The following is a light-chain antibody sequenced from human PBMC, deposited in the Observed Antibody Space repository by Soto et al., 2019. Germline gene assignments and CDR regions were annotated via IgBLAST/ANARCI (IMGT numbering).Light chain of an antibody. J-gene: IGKJ5*01. V-gene: IGKV3-20*01. CDR2: SAS. CDR1: QSVSSNY. Sequence: EIVLTQSPGTLSLSPGERATLSCRASQSVSSNYLAWYQQKPGQAPGLLIYSASSRATGIPDRFSGSGSGTDFTLTISRLEPEDFAVFYCQQYGSSPITLGQGTRLEIK. CDR3: QQYGSSPIT.